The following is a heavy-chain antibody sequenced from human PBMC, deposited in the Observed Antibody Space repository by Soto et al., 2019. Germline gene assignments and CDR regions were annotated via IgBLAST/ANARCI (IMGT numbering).Heavy chain of an antibody. CDR3: AKEMGFCTTTSCHAGPLYYYMDV. Sequence: ASETRSLTCTVSGGSISSYYWTWIRQPPGKGLEWLGDVYRGGSTNYNPSLRSRLTMSVDTSNNQFSLRLSSVTAADTAVYYCAKEMGFCTTTSCHAGPLYYYMDVWGKGTTVTVSS. V-gene: IGHV4-59*01. D-gene: IGHD2-2*01. CDR1: GGSISSYY. CDR2: VYRGGST. J-gene: IGHJ6*03.